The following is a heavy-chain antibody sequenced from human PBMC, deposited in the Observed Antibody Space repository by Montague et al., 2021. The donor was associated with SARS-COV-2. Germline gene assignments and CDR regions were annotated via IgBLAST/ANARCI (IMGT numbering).Heavy chain of an antibody. V-gene: IGHV3-30*04. D-gene: IGHD1-14*01. CDR2: ISNDGSIR. CDR1: GFTFNNYG. CDR3: ARSGGILHFRASLAQLSD. Sequence: SLRLSCAASGFTFNNYGFNWVRQAQGKGLQWVALISNDGSIRHYADSVKGRFTISRDQSKNTLYLQMDSLRPEDTAVYLCARSGGILHFRASLAQLSDWGQGVLVTVSS. J-gene: IGHJ4*02.